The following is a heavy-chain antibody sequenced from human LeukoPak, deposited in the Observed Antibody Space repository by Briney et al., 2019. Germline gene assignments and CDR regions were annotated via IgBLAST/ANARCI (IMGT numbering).Heavy chain of an antibody. J-gene: IGHJ6*03. V-gene: IGHV4-30-2*01. CDR1: GGSISSGGYY. Sequence: SQTLSLTCTVSGGSISSGGYYWSWIRQPPGKGLEWIGYIYHSGSTYYNPSLKSRVTISVDRSKNQFSLKLSSVTAADTAVYYCARDSGIGPPNYYMDVWGKGTTVTVSS. D-gene: IGHD3-10*01. CDR2: IYHSGST. CDR3: ARDSGIGPPNYYMDV.